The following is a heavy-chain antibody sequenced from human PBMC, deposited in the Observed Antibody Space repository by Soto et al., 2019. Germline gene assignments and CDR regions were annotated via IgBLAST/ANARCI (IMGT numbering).Heavy chain of an antibody. J-gene: IGHJ5*02. CDR1: GFTFSSYA. CDR2: ISGSGGST. Sequence: GGSLRLSCAASGFTFSSYAMSWVRQAPGKGLEWVSAISGSGGSTYYADSVKGRFTISRDNSKNTLYLQMNSLRAEDTAVYYCAKGVQYYDILTGLFDPWGQGTLVTVSS. V-gene: IGHV3-23*01. D-gene: IGHD3-9*01. CDR3: AKGVQYYDILTGLFDP.